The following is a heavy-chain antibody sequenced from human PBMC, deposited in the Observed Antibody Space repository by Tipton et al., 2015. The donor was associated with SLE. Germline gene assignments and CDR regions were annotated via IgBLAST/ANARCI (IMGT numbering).Heavy chain of an antibody. J-gene: IGHJ3*02. Sequence: TLSLTCAVSGYSISSGYYWDWIRQPPGKGLEWIGSIYHSGSTYYNSSLKSRVTILVDTSKNQFSLKLSSVTAADTAVYYCARVRLVLRFLEWSYDAFDIWGQGTMVTVSS. CDR3: ARVRLVLRFLEWSYDAFDI. CDR2: IYHSGST. D-gene: IGHD3-3*01. CDR1: GYSISSGYY. V-gene: IGHV4-38-2*01.